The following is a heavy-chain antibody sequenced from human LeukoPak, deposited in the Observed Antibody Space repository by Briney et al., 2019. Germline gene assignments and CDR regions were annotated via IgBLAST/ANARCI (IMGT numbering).Heavy chain of an antibody. CDR1: GFSFRSYA. J-gene: IGHJ6*03. Sequence: PGGSLRLSCAASGFSFRSYALEWVRQAPGKGLEWVAMISYDGSNKYYADSVKGRFTISRDNAKNSLYLQMNSLRAEDTAVYYCARDVGGIYTDSSYYYYYIDIWGKGTTVTVSS. V-gene: IGHV3-30*04. CDR3: ARDVGGIYTDSSYYYYYIDI. CDR2: ISYDGSNK. D-gene: IGHD5-12*01.